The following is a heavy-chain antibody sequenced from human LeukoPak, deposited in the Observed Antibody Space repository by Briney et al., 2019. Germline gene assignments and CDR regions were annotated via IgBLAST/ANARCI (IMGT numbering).Heavy chain of an antibody. J-gene: IGHJ3*02. Sequence: PGGSLRLSCAASGFTFDDYGMSWVRQAPGKGLGWVSGINWNGGSIGYADPVKGRFTISRDNAKNSLYLQMNSLRAEDTALYYCARGWTSLDAFDIWGQGTMVTVSS. CDR2: INWNGGSI. V-gene: IGHV3-20*04. D-gene: IGHD3/OR15-3a*01. CDR1: GFTFDDYG. CDR3: ARGWTSLDAFDI.